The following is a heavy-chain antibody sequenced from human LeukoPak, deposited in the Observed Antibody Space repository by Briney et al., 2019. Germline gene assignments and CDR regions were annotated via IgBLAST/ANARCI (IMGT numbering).Heavy chain of an antibody. CDR2: IYYSGST. V-gene: IGHV4-39*07. CDR1: GGSISSSSYY. D-gene: IGHD3-22*01. CDR3: ARPVVGDYYDSSGMSGAFDI. J-gene: IGHJ3*02. Sequence: SETLSLTCTVSGGSISSSSYYWGWIRQPPGKGLEWIGSIYYSGSTYYNPSLKSRVTISVDTSKNQFSLKLSSVTAADTAVYYCARPVVGDYYDSSGMSGAFDIWGQGTMVTVSS.